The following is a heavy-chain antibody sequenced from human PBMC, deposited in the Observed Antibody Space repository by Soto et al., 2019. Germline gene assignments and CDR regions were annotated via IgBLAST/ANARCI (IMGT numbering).Heavy chain of an antibody. CDR2: IYTSGST. J-gene: IGHJ6*02. V-gene: IGHV4-4*07. CDR3: ASDIVVVPAAKLPTPDHPPPKYYYYCMDV. CDR1: AGSISSYY. Sequence: PSETLSLTCTVSAGSISSYYWSWIRQPAGKGLEWIGRIYTSGSTNYNPSLKSRVTMSVDTSKNQFSLKLSSVSAADTAVYYCASDIVVVPAAKLPTPDHPPPKYYYYCMDVWGRVTTFTVSS. D-gene: IGHD2-2*01.